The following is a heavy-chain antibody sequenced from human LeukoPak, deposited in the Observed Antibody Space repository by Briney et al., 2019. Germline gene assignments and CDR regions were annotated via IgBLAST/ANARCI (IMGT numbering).Heavy chain of an antibody. CDR1: GGSFSGYY. D-gene: IGHD3-3*01. J-gene: IGHJ6*03. Sequence: SETLSLTCAVYGGSFSGYYWSWIRQPPGKGLEWIGEINHSGSTNYNPSLKSRVTISVDTSKNQFSLKLSSVTAADTAVYYCARDRDFWSGYYYYYYYMDVWGKGTTVTVSS. V-gene: IGHV4-34*01. CDR3: ARDRDFWSGYYYYYYYMDV. CDR2: INHSGST.